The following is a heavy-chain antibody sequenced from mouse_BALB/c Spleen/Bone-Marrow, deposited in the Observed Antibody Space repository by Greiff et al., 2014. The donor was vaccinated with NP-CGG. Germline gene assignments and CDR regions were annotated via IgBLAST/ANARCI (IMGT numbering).Heavy chain of an antibody. Sequence: EVKLEESGAELVKPGASVKLSCTASGFNIKDTFMHWVKQRPDQGLEWIGRVDPANGNTKYDPKFQGKATIKADTSSNTAYLQLNSLTSEDTAVYYCAGSRRYFDHVAYWGQGTLVTVSA. CDR3: AGSRRYFDHVAY. V-gene: IGHV14-3*02. J-gene: IGHJ3*01. CDR1: GFNIKDTF. CDR2: VDPANGNT.